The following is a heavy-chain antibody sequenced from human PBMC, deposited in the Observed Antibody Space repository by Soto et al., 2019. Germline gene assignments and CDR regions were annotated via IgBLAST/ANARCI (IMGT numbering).Heavy chain of an antibody. CDR2: SIPIFGTA. D-gene: IGHD5-12*01. CDR3: ARGRGYSGDDHYYYFDMDV. V-gene: IGHV1-69*01. CDR1: GGTFNNYP. J-gene: IGHJ6*02. Sequence: QVQLVQSGAEVKKPGSSVKVSCKASGGTFNNYPITWVRQAPGEGLEWMGGSIPIFGTANYAQKFQGRVTISVDESTSTAYMALCSLRSEDTAVYYGARGRGYSGDDHYYYFDMDVWGQGPTVTVSS.